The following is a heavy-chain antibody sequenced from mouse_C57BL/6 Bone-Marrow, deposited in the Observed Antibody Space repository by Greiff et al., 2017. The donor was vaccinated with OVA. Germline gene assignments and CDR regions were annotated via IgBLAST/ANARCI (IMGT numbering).Heavy chain of an antibody. CDR2: INPSNGGT. CDR3: ARERAIYYYGSRSWFAY. CDR1: GYTFTSYW. J-gene: IGHJ3*01. D-gene: IGHD1-1*01. V-gene: IGHV1-53*01. Sequence: QVQLQQPGTELVKPGASVKLSCKASGYTFTSYWMHWVKLRPGQGLEWIGNINPSNGGTNYNEKFKSKATLTVDKSSSTAYMQLSSLTSEDSAVYYCARERAIYYYGSRSWFAYWGKGTLVTVSA.